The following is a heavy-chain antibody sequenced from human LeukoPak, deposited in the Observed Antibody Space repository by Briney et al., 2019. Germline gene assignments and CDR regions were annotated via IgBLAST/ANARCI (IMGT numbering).Heavy chain of an antibody. J-gene: IGHJ4*02. Sequence: GGSLRLSCSASGFTFTRNTMHWVRQAPGKGLEYVSGTTDTGGTTYYAYSAKGRFTISRDNSKNTLYLQVNSLRVEDTAVYYCVKDLSGTYSFDYWGQGTLVTVSS. CDR2: TTDTGGTT. CDR3: VKDLSGTYSFDY. CDR1: GFTFTRNT. V-gene: IGHV3-64D*06. D-gene: IGHD3-10*01.